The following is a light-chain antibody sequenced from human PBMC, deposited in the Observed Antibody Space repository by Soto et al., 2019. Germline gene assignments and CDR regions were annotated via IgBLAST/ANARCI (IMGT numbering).Light chain of an antibody. Sequence: DIQMTQSPSTLSASVGDRVTITCRASQSVSSWLAWYQQKPGKAPKVLIYDASSLESGVPSRFSGSGSWTEFTLTISSLQPDDFATYYCQQYNRYWTFGQGTKV. CDR3: QQYNRYWT. CDR2: DAS. V-gene: IGKV1-5*01. J-gene: IGKJ1*01. CDR1: QSVSSW.